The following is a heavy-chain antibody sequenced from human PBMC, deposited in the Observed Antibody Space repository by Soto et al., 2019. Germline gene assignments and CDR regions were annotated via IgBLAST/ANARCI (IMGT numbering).Heavy chain of an antibody. CDR3: ARRGDSSGYYPSLDY. CDR2: ISGSGGST. J-gene: IGHJ4*02. V-gene: IGHV3-23*01. Sequence: EVQLLESGGDLVQPGGSLRLSCAASGFTFRNYVMSWVRQAPGKGLEWVSAISGSGGSTYYADSVKGRFTISRDKSKKTLYLQMNSLRAEDTAVYYCARRGDSSGYYPSLDYWGQGTLVTLAS. D-gene: IGHD3-22*01. CDR1: GFTFRNYV.